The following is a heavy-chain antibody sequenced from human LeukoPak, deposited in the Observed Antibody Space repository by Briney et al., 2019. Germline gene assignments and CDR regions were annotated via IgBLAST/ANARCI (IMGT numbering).Heavy chain of an antibody. Sequence: GGSLRLSCAASGFNFSTYDMHWVRQAPGKGLEWVAVIWYDGSNTYYVDSVKGRFTISRDNSKNTLYLQTNSLRAEDTAVYYCAREARYDSSGYYFDYWGQGTLVTVSS. CDR2: IWYDGSNT. J-gene: IGHJ4*02. CDR3: AREARYDSSGYYFDY. D-gene: IGHD3-22*01. V-gene: IGHV3-33*01. CDR1: GFNFSTYD.